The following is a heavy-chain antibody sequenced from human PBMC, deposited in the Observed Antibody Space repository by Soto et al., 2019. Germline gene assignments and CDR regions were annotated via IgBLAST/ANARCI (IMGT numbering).Heavy chain of an antibody. V-gene: IGHV3-30*18. Sequence: XVTLSCASSGIXSSYYVMHSVRHSSGNALEWVAIISYDGKKKYYADSVKGRLSISRDNSNNTMYLQMDSLRHEDTAVYFSAKDSMRGDVPAALNFDNWGQGTLGTVSS. J-gene: IGHJ4*02. CDR1: GIXSSYYV. CDR2: ISYDGKKK. CDR3: AKDSMRGDVPAALNFDN. D-gene: IGHD2-2*01.